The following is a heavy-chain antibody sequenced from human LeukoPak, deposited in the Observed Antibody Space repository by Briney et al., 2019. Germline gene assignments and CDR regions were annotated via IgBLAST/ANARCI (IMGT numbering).Heavy chain of an antibody. CDR3: ATLFFLGGYSSSAHDY. CDR1: GYTFTGYY. J-gene: IGHJ4*02. V-gene: IGHV1-69-2*01. D-gene: IGHD6-13*01. CDR2: VDPEDGET. Sequence: ATVKISCKASGYTFTGYYMHWVQQAPGKGLEWMGRVDPEDGETIYAEKFQGRVTITADTSTDAAYMELSSLRSEDTAVYYCATLFFLGGYSSSAHDYWGQGTLVTVSS.